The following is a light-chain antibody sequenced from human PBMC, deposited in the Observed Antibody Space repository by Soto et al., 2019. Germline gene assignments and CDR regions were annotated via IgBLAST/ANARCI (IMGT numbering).Light chain of an antibody. CDR2: DAS. CDR3: QQRSDRLPIT. CDR1: QSVSSH. V-gene: IGKV3-11*01. J-gene: IGKJ5*01. Sequence: RAIQSVSSHLPWYQQKPGQAPRLLIYDASKRPPGIPARFSGSGSGTDFTLTISSLEPEDSAVYYCQQRSDRLPITFGQGTRLEI.